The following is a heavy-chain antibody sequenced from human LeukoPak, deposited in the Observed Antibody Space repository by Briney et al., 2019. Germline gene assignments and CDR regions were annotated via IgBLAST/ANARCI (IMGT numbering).Heavy chain of an antibody. CDR2: IIPIFGTA. CDR3: ARDCSGGSCYSN. CDR1: GGTFSIYA. Sequence: SVKVSCKASGGTFSIYAISWVRQAPGQGLEWMGGIIPIFGTANYAQKFQGRVTITADESTSTAYMELSSLRSEDTAVYYCARDCSGGSCYSNWGQGTLVTVSS. D-gene: IGHD2-15*01. J-gene: IGHJ4*02. V-gene: IGHV1-69*13.